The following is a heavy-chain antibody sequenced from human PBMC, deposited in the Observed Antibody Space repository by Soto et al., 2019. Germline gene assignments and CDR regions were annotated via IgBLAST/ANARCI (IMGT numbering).Heavy chain of an antibody. J-gene: IGHJ4*02. CDR3: AHRILRTVFGLVTTTAIYFDF. Sequence: QITLNESGPTVVKPAETLTLTCTFSGFSLTTSGVGVGWIRQSPGKAPEWLALSYWDDDKRYSASLKSRLTITKDNSKNQVVLTMASVDPADTATYYCAHRILRTVFGLVTTTAIYFDFWGQGTPVVVSS. CDR1: GFSLTTSGVG. D-gene: IGHD3-3*01. CDR2: SYWDDDK. V-gene: IGHV2-5*02.